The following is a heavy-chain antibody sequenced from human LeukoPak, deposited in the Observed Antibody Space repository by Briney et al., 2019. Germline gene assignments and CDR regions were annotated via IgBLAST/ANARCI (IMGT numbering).Heavy chain of an antibody. V-gene: IGHV3-74*01. CDR3: ARALGTIDPFDC. Sequence: GSLRLSCAASGFTFSSYWMHWVRQAPGKGPVWVSYITTDGSATAYADSVKGRFTISRDNAENTLLLQMNSLRAEDTAVYYCARALGTIDPFDCWGQGTLVTVSS. CDR2: ITTDGSAT. J-gene: IGHJ4*02. CDR1: GFTFSSYW. D-gene: IGHD2-2*01.